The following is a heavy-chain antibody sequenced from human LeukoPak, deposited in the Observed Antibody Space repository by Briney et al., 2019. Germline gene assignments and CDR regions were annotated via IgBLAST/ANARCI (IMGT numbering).Heavy chain of an antibody. CDR3: AGDIELTC. J-gene: IGHJ4*02. V-gene: IGHV3-23*01. CDR1: GFTFSDSA. Sequence: GGSLRLSCAASGFTFSDSAMSWVRQASGRGLEWVSLISASGGNSYYADSVKGRFTVSRDSSKNTLHLQMNSLRAEDTAVYYCAGDIELTCWGQGTLVTVSS. CDR2: ISASGGNS. D-gene: IGHD2-15*01.